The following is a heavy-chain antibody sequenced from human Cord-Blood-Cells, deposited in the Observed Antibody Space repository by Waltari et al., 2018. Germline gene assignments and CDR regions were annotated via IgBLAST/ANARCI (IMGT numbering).Heavy chain of an antibody. D-gene: IGHD6-13*01. Sequence: QVQLQESGPGLVKPSGTLSLTCAVSGGSISSSNWWSWVRQPPGKGLEWIGEIYHSGSTNYNPSLKIRVTISVDKSKNQFSLKLSSVTAADTAVYYCARGFPGYSSSWYYFDYWGQGTLVTVSS. V-gene: IGHV4-4*02. CDR3: ARGFPGYSSSWYYFDY. J-gene: IGHJ4*02. CDR1: GGSISSSNW. CDR2: IYHSGST.